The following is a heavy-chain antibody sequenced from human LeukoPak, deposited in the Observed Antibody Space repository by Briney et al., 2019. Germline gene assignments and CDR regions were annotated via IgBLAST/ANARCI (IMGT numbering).Heavy chain of an antibody. CDR3: ARGVKVRGVNYYGMDV. Sequence: PGGSLRLSCAASGFTVSSNYMSWVRQAPGEGLEWVSYINSSSSTTFYADSVKGRFTISRDDAKNSLYLQMNSLRAEDTAVYYCARGVKVRGVNYYGMDVWGQGTTVTVSS. V-gene: IGHV3-48*04. J-gene: IGHJ6*02. CDR2: INSSSSTT. D-gene: IGHD3-10*01. CDR1: GFTVSSNY.